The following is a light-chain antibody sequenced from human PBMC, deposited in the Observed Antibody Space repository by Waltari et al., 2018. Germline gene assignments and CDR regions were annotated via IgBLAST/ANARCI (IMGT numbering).Light chain of an antibody. V-gene: IGKV3-15*01. CDR3: QQYNNWPPLT. CDR2: WSS. J-gene: IGKJ4*01. Sequence: EIVMTQSPATLSVSPGERATLPCRASQSVSSNLAWYQQKPGPAPRLLIYWSSHRATGIPARCSGRRSGTEFTLTISSLQSEDFAVYYCQQYNNWPPLTFGGGTKVEIK. CDR1: QSVSSN.